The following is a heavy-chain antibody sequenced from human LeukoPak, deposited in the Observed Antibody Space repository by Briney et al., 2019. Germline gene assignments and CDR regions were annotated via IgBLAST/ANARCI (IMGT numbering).Heavy chain of an antibody. CDR3: AKVRGYSYGFDY. CDR1: GFTVSSNY. V-gene: IGHV3-53*01. CDR2: IYSGGST. Sequence: GGSLRLSCAASGFTVSSNYMSWVRQAPGKGLEWVSVIYSGGSTYYADSVKGRFTISRDNSKNTLYLQMNSLRAEDTAVYYCAKVRGYSYGFDYWGQGTLVTVSS. D-gene: IGHD5-18*01. J-gene: IGHJ4*02.